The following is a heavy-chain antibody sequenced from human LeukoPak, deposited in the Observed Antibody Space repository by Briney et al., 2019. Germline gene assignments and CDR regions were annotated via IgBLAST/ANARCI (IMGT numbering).Heavy chain of an antibody. CDR1: GFTFSSYA. V-gene: IGHV3-23*01. D-gene: IGHD3-9*01. Sequence: GGSLRLSCAASGFTFSSYAMSWVRQAPGKGLEWVSAISGSGGSTYYADSVKGRFTISRDNSKNTLYLQMNSLRAEDTAVYYCAKAGYPFYYYYGMDVWGRGTTVTVSS. CDR3: AKAGYPFYYYYGMDV. CDR2: ISGSGGST. J-gene: IGHJ6*02.